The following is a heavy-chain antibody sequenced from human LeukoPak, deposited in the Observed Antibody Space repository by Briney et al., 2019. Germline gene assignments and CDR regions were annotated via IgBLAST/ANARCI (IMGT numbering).Heavy chain of an antibody. J-gene: IGHJ4*02. Sequence: GGSLRLSCAASGFTLSRYGRHWVRQAPRKGLEWVAVIRYDGINKYYADSVKGRFTIYRDNCKNTLYLQLNSQLSEDTAVYSGAKALSPAAPYYFDYWGQGTLVTVSS. CDR3: AKALSPAAPYYFDY. CDR1: GFTLSRYG. CDR2: IRYDGINK. D-gene: IGHD2-2*01. V-gene: IGHV3-30*02.